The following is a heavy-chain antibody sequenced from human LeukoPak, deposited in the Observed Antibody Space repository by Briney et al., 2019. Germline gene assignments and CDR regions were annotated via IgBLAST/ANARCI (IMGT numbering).Heavy chain of an antibody. CDR3: ARDDLFYYGSGSPGGY. CDR2: ISYDGSNK. D-gene: IGHD3-10*01. Sequence: PGGSLRLSCAASGFSFSSYGLHWVRQAPGKGLEWVAVISYDGSNKYYADSVRGRFTISRDNSKNTLYLQMNSLRAEDTAVYYCARDDLFYYGSGSPGGYWGQGTLVTVSS. V-gene: IGHV3-30*03. CDR1: GFSFSSYG. J-gene: IGHJ4*02.